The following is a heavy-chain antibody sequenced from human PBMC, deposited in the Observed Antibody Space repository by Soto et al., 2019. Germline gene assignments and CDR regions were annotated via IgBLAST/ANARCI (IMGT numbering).Heavy chain of an antibody. D-gene: IGHD1-1*01. J-gene: IGHJ3*02. V-gene: IGHV3-23*01. CDR3: AKPRYNWNFDAFDI. CDR2: ISNIGGST. CDR1: GFTFSSYA. Sequence: EVQLLESGGGLVQPGGSLRLPCAASGFTFSSYAMSWVRQAPGKGLEWVSAISNIGGSTYYADSVKGRFTISRDNSKNSLYLQMNSLRAEDTAVYYCAKPRYNWNFDAFDIWGQGTMVTVSS.